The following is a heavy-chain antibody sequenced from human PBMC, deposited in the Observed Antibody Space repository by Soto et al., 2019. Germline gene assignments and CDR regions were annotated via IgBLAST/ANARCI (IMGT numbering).Heavy chain of an antibody. CDR3: VRPSYYHISTGYPHYFDY. CDR1: GYTFNSYW. V-gene: IGHV5-51*01. D-gene: IGHD3-9*01. Sequence: GESLKISCKSSGYTFNSYWIGWVRQMPGEGLEWMGVVYPGDADTRYSPSFQGQVTISADKSISTAYLQWSSLKASDTAIYYCVRPSYYHISTGYPHYFDYWGQGTLVTVS. CDR2: VYPGDADT. J-gene: IGHJ4*02.